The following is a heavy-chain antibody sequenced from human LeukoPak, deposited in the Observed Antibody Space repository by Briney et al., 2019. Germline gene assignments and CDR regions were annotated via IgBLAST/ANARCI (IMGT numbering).Heavy chain of an antibody. CDR1: GFTFSSYA. D-gene: IGHD6-19*01. Sequence: PGGSLRLSYAASGFTFSSYAMSWVRQAPGKGLEWVSAISGSGGSTYYADSVKGRFTISRDNSKNTLYLQMNSLRAEDTAVYYCAKDRLIAVAGTCFDYWGQGTLVTVSS. CDR2: ISGSGGST. CDR3: AKDRLIAVAGTCFDY. V-gene: IGHV3-23*01. J-gene: IGHJ4*02.